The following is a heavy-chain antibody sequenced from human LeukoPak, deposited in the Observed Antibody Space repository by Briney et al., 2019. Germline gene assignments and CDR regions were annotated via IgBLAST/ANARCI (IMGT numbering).Heavy chain of an antibody. CDR3: ARDLAYCGGDCYPDY. Sequence: GGSLRLSCAASGFTFSSYAMHWVRQAPGKGLEWVAVISYDGSNKYYADSVKGRFTISRDNSKNTLYLQVNSLRAEDTAVYYCARDLAYCGGDCYPDYWGQGTLVTVSS. J-gene: IGHJ4*02. D-gene: IGHD2-21*02. V-gene: IGHV3-30-3*01. CDR1: GFTFSSYA. CDR2: ISYDGSNK.